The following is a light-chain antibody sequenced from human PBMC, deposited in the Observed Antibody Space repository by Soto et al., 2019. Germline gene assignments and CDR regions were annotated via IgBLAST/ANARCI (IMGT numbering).Light chain of an antibody. V-gene: IGLV2-11*01. Sequence: QSVRTQPRSVSGSPGQSVTISCTGTSSDVDDYNYVSWYQQHPGKAPRLMIYDVTKRPSGVPDRFSGSQSGNTASLTISWLQAEDEADYYCCSYAGSYTGVFGTGTKVTAL. CDR2: DVT. CDR1: SSDVDDYNY. J-gene: IGLJ1*01. CDR3: CSYAGSYTGV.